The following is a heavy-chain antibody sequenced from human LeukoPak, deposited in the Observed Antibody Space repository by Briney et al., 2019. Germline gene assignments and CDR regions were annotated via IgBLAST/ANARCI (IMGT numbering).Heavy chain of an antibody. D-gene: IGHD3-22*01. CDR3: ARWYYHTYYDY. V-gene: IGHV3-30*03. CDR1: GFTFSSYG. Sequence: PGGSLRLSCAASGFTFSSYGMHWVRQAPGKGLEWVAVISYDGSNKYYADSVKGRFTISRDNSKNTLYLQMNSLRAEDTAVYYCARWYYHTYYDYWGPGTLVTVSP. CDR2: ISYDGSNK. J-gene: IGHJ4*02.